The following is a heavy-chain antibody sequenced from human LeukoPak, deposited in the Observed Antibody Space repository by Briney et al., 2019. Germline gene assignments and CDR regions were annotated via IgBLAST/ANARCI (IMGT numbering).Heavy chain of an antibody. CDR1: GFTFSSYW. CDR2: INSDGSST. J-gene: IGHJ4*02. Sequence: PGGSLRLSCAASGFTFSSYWMHWVRQAPGKGLVWVSRINSDGSSTSYADSVEGRFTISRDNAKNTLYLQMNSLRAEDTAVYYCARDTTIVVVPAAIGDFDYWGQGTLVTVSS. CDR3: ARDTTIVVVPAAIGDFDY. V-gene: IGHV3-74*01. D-gene: IGHD2-2*02.